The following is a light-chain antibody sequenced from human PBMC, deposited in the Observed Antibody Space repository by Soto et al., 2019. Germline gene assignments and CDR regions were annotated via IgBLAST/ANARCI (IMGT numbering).Light chain of an antibody. CDR1: QSISSW. CDR3: QHYNSYTYT. Sequence: DIQMTQSPSTLSASVGDRVTITCRASQSISSWLAWYQQKPGQAPKLLIYKASSVESGIPSRFSGSGSGTESTLTISSLQPYDVATYYCQHYNSYTYTFGQGTKLEIK. J-gene: IGKJ2*01. CDR2: KAS. V-gene: IGKV1-5*03.